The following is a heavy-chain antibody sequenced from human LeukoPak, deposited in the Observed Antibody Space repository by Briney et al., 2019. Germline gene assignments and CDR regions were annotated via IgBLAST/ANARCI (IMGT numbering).Heavy chain of an antibody. CDR1: GGSISSGGYS. J-gene: IGHJ4*02. CDR3: ARGDFWSGSNFDY. CDR2: IYYSGST. Sequence: SQTLSLTCAVSGGSISSGGYSWSWIRQPPGKGLEWIGYIYYSGSTNYNPSLKSRVTISVDTSKNQFSLKLSSVTAADTAVYYCARGDFWSGSNFDYWGQGTLVTVSS. D-gene: IGHD3-3*01. V-gene: IGHV4-61*08.